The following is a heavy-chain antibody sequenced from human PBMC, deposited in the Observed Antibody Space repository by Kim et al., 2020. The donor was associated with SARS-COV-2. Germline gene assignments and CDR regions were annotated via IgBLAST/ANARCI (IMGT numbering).Heavy chain of an antibody. Sequence: SETLSLTCTVSGGSISSSSYYWGWIRQPPGKGLEWIGSIYYSGSTYYNPSLKSRVTISVDTSKNQFSLKLSSVTAADTAVYYCARQGRGSSWYYWGQGTLVTVSS. J-gene: IGHJ4*02. CDR3: ARQGRGSSWYY. CDR1: GGSISSSSYY. CDR2: IYYSGST. D-gene: IGHD6-13*01. V-gene: IGHV4-39*01.